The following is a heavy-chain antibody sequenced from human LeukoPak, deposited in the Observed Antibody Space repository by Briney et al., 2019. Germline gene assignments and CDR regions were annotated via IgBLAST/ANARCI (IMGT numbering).Heavy chain of an antibody. CDR1: GGSISSGGYY. V-gene: IGHV4-31*03. CDR3: SRWLQLDAFDI. J-gene: IGHJ3*02. D-gene: IGHD5-24*01. Sequence: SETLSLTCTVSGGSISSGGYYWSWIRQHPGKGLEWIGYIYYSGSTYYNPSLKSRVTISVDTSKNQFSLKLSSVTAADTAVYYCSRWLQLDAFDIWGQGTMVTVSS. CDR2: IYYSGST.